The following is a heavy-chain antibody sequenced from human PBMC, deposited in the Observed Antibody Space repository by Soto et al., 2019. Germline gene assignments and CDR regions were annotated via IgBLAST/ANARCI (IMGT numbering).Heavy chain of an antibody. J-gene: IGHJ4*02. CDR3: ARDRAPHDYSKPLDY. CDR1: GGSISSYY. V-gene: IGHV4-59*12. Sequence: PSETLSLTCAVSGGSISSYYWSWIRQPPGKGLEWIGYIYYSGSTNYNPSLKSRVTISVDTSKNQFSLKLSSVTAADTAVYYCARDRAPHDYSKPLDYWGQGTLVTVSS. D-gene: IGHD4-4*01. CDR2: IYYSGST.